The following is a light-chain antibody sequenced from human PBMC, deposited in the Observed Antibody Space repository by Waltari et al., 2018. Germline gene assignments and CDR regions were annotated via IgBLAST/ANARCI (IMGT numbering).Light chain of an antibody. J-gene: IGLJ2*01. V-gene: IGLV2-23*02. Sequence: QSALTQPASVSGSPGQSITFSCTGTSSDVGSYNLVSWYQQHPGKAPKLIIYEVSERPSGVSNRFSGSKSGNTASLTISGLQAEDEADYYCCSYAGSSISVIFGGGTKLTVL. CDR3: CSYAGSSISVI. CDR2: EVS. CDR1: SSDVGSYNL.